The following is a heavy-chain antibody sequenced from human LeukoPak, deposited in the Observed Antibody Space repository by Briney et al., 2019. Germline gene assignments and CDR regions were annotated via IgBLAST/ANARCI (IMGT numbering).Heavy chain of an antibody. J-gene: IGHJ4*02. D-gene: IGHD3-16*02. V-gene: IGHV4-39*01. CDR2: IHYGGST. CDR1: GGSISSSDDY. CDR3: ALLSSDY. Sequence: SETLSLTCSVSGGSISSSDDYWHWIRQPPGKGLEWIGNIHYGGSTYYNPSLKGRLAMSVDTSRNEFSLNPNSVTATDTAVYYCALLSSDYWGQGTLVTVSS.